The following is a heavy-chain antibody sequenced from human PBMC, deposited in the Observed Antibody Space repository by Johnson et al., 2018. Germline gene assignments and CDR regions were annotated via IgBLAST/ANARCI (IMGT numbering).Heavy chain of an antibody. Sequence: QVQLVQSGGGVVQPGRSLRLSCAASGFTFSSYAMHWVRQAPGKGLEWVAVIWFDGSNKYYADSGKGPFTISRDNSKNTVWLQMNSLRAEEPAVYYCVRDGKKKSNGYGTDVPHWGQGTLVTVSS. J-gene: IGHJ1*01. V-gene: IGHV3-33*08. CDR1: GFTFSSYA. D-gene: IGHD5-18*01. CDR3: VRDGKKKSNGYGTDVPH. CDR2: IWFDGSNK.